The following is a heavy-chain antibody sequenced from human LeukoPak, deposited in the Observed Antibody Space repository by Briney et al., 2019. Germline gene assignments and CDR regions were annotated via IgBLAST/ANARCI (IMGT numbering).Heavy chain of an antibody. J-gene: IGHJ5*02. Sequence: ASVKVSCKASGYTFTSYGISWVRQAPGQGLEWMGWINAYNGNTNYAQKLQGRVTMTRDMSTSTVYMELSSLRSEDTAVYYCARALPHRRLMDTTMEQHWFDPWGQGTLVTVSS. CDR3: ARALPHRRLMDTTMEQHWFDP. D-gene: IGHD5-18*01. V-gene: IGHV1-18*01. CDR1: GYTFTSYG. CDR2: INAYNGNT.